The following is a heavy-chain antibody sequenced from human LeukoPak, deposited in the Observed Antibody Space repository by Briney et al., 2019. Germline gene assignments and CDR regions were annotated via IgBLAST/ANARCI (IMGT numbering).Heavy chain of an antibody. D-gene: IGHD3-22*01. V-gene: IGHV3-48*03. CDR3: ARDPIYYDSSGYLDY. CDR2: ISSSGSTI. Sequence: GGSLRLSCAASGFTFSSYEMNWVRQAPGKGLEGVSYISSSGSTIYYADSVKGRFTISRDNAKNSLYLQMNSLRAEDTAVYYCARDPIYYDSSGYLDYWGQGTLVTVSS. CDR1: GFTFSSYE. J-gene: IGHJ4*02.